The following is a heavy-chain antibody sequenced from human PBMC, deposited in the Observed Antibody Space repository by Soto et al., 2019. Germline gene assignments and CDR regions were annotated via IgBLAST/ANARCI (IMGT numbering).Heavy chain of an antibody. Sequence: GGSLRLSCAASGFTVSSNYMSWVRQAPGKGLGWVSVIYSGGSTYYADSVKGRFTISRDNSKNTLYLQMNSLRAEDTAVYYCAREIPPVVTPGDAFDIWGQGTMVTVSS. J-gene: IGHJ3*02. CDR2: IYSGGST. V-gene: IGHV3-66*01. CDR3: AREIPPVVTPGDAFDI. CDR1: GFTVSSNY. D-gene: IGHD2-21*02.